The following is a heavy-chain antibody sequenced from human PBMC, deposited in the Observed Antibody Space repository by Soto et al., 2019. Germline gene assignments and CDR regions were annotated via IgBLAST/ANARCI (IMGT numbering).Heavy chain of an antibody. CDR1: GFTFSSYE. CDR3: ARGFDYPIGLDV. CDR2: ISSSGSTI. J-gene: IGHJ6*02. V-gene: IGHV3-48*03. D-gene: IGHD3-9*01. Sequence: GSLRLSCAASGFTFSSYEMNWVRQAPGKGLEWVSYISSSGSTIYYADSVKGRFTISRDNAKNSLYLQMNSLRAEDTAVYYCARGFDYPIGLDVWGQGTTVTVSS.